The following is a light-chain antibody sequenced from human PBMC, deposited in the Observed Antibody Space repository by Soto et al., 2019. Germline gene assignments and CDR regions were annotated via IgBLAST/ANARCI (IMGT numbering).Light chain of an antibody. CDR1: QSISSY. Sequence: DIQMTQSPSSLSASVGDRVTITCRTSQSISSYLNWYQLKPGKAPKLLIYASSYLQSGVPSRFSGSGSVTDFTLTISSLQAEDFAIYYCHQSYSIPFTFGGGTKVEIK. CDR3: HQSYSIPFT. V-gene: IGKV1-39*01. CDR2: ASS. J-gene: IGKJ4*01.